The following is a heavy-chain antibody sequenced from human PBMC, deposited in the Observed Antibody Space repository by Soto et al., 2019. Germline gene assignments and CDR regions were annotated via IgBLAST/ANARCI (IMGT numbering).Heavy chain of an antibody. D-gene: IGHD3-3*01. J-gene: IGHJ5*02. Sequence: SETLSLTCTVSGGSISSYYWSWIRQPPGKGLEWIGYIYYSGSTNYNPSLKSRVTISVDTSKTQFSLKLSSVTAADTAVYYCARDRYDFWSGYYGWFDLWGQGTLVTVSS. CDR1: GGSISSYY. CDR2: IYYSGST. CDR3: ARDRYDFWSGYYGWFDL. V-gene: IGHV4-59*01.